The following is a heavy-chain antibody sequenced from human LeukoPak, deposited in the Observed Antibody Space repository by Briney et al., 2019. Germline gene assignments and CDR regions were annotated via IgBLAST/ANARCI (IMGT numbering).Heavy chain of an antibody. CDR2: IYHSGST. CDR1: GGSIIGYY. D-gene: IGHD3-3*01. V-gene: IGHV4-59*01. J-gene: IGHJ4*02. CDR3: ARSRVWSDYWGYFDY. Sequence: SETLSLTCTVSGGSIIGYYWNWIRQPPGKGLDWIGYIYHSGSTNYNPSLKSRVTISVDTSKTQISLKLRAVTTADTAVYYCARSRVWSDYWGYFDYWGQGTLVTVSS.